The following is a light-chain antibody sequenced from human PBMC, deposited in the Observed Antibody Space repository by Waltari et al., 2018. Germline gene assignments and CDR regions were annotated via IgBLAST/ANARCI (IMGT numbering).Light chain of an antibody. CDR3: MQALQTPYT. Sequence: DIVMTQSPLSPPVTPRAPASISFRSSQSLLHSNGYKYLDWYLQKPGQSPQLLIYLGSNRASGVPDRFSGSGSGTDFTLKISRVEAEDVGVYYCMQALQTPYTFGQGTKLEI. CDR2: LGS. V-gene: IGKV2-28*01. CDR1: QSLLHSNGYKY. J-gene: IGKJ2*01.